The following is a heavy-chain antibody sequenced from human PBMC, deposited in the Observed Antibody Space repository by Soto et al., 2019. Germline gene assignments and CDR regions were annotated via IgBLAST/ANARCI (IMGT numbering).Heavy chain of an antibody. CDR2: ISWNSGSI. J-gene: IGHJ6*02. D-gene: IGHD1-26*01. V-gene: IGHV3-9*01. CDR1: GFTFDDYA. Sequence: EVQLVESGGGLVQPGRSLRLSCAASGFTFDDYAMHWVRQAPGKGLEWVSGISWNSGSIGYAVSVKGRFTISRDNAKNSLYLQMSSLRSEDTALYYCAKDSVGEWQLAGYGMDVWGQGTTVTVYS. CDR3: AKDSVGEWQLAGYGMDV.